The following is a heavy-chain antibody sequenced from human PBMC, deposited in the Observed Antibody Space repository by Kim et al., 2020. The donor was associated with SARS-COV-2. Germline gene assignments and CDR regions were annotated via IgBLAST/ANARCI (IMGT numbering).Heavy chain of an antibody. J-gene: IGHJ4*02. D-gene: IGHD2-15*01. Sequence: ETLSLTCTVSGGSVSSGSYYWSWIRQPPGKGLEWIGYIYYSGSTNYNPSLKSRVTISVDTSKNQVSLKLSSVTAADTAVYYCAGGTARCSGGSCYGWPIDYWGQGTLVTVSS. CDR1: GGSVSSGSYY. CDR2: IYYSGST. CDR3: AGGTARCSGGSCYGWPIDY. V-gene: IGHV4-61*01.